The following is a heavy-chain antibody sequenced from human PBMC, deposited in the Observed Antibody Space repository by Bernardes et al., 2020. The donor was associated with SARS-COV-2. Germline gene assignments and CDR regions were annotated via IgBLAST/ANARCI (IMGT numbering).Heavy chain of an antibody. CDR3: ARRRNYDILTGYIHYYGMDV. J-gene: IGHJ6*02. CDR2: TYYSAST. CDR1: GGSISSSSYY. V-gene: IGHV4-39*01. D-gene: IGHD3-9*01. Sequence: SETLSLTCTVSGGSISSSSYYWGWIRQPPGKGLEWIGSTYYSASTYYNPSLKSRVTISVDTSKNQFSLKLSSVTAADTAVYYCARRRNYDILTGYIHYYGMDVWGQGTTVTVSS.